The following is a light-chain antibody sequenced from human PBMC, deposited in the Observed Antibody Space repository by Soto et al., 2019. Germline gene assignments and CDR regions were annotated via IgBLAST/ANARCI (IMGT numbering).Light chain of an antibody. CDR3: QQSYSTPPT. V-gene: IGKV1-39*01. J-gene: IGKJ4*01. CDR1: QIISSY. Sequence: DIQVTQSPSSLSASVGDRVSITCRSSQIISSYLNWYQQKPGKAPKLLIYAASSLQSGVPSRFSGSGSGTDFTLTISSLQPEDFATYYCQQSYSTPPTFGGGTKVDIK. CDR2: AAS.